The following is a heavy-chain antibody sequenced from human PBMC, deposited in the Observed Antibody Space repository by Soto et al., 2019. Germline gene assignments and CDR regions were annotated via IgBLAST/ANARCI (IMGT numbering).Heavy chain of an antibody. CDR1: GYTFTSYA. J-gene: IGHJ6*02. V-gene: IGHV1-3*01. D-gene: IGHD4-4*01. CDR3: ASSYSNYALVDYYYYGMDV. Sequence: QVQLVQSGAEVKKPGASVKVSCKASGYTFTSYAMHWVRQAPGQRLEWMGWINAGNGNTKYSQKFQSRVTITRATSASTAYMELSSLRSEDTAVYYCASSYSNYALVDYYYYGMDVWGQGTTVTVSS. CDR2: INAGNGNT.